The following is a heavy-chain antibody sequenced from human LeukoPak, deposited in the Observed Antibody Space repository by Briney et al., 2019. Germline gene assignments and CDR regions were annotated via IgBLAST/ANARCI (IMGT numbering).Heavy chain of an antibody. D-gene: IGHD5-12*01. J-gene: IGHJ4*02. Sequence: ASVKVSCKASGYTFTGYYMHWVRQAPGQGLEWMGWINPNSGGTNYAQKFQGRVTMTRDTSISTAYMELSRLRSDDTAVYYCARALKAPIRGYSGYALGYWGQGTLVTVSS. CDR2: INPNSGGT. V-gene: IGHV1-2*02. CDR1: GYTFTGYY. CDR3: ARALKAPIRGYSGYALGY.